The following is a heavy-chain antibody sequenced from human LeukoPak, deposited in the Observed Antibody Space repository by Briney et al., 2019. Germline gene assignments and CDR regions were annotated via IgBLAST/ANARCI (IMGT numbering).Heavy chain of an antibody. CDR2: ISYDGSNK. D-gene: IGHD3-10*01. J-gene: IGHJ4*02. CDR1: GFTFSSYA. V-gene: IGHV3-30*15. CDR3: ARDQAGSGSYPTTPDY. Sequence: PGRSLRLSCAASGFTFSSYAMHWVRQAPGKGLEWVAVISYDGSNKYYADSVKGRFTISRDNSKNTLYLQMSSLRAEDTAVYYCARDQAGSGSYPTTPDYWGQGTLVTVSS.